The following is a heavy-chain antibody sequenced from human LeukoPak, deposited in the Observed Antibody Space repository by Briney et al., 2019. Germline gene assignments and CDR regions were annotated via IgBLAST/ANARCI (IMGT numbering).Heavy chain of an antibody. J-gene: IGHJ4*02. Sequence: ASVTVSCKVSGYTLTELSMHWVRQAPGKGLEWMGGFDPEDGETIYAQKFQGRVTMTEDTSTDTAYMELSSLRSEDTAVYYCATRDYYDSSGYYLFDYWGQGTLVTVSS. D-gene: IGHD3-22*01. V-gene: IGHV1-24*01. CDR1: GYTLTELS. CDR3: ATRDYYDSSGYYLFDY. CDR2: FDPEDGET.